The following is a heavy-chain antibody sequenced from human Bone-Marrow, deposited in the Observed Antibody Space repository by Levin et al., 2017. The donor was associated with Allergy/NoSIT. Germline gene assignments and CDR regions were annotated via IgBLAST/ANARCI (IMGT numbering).Heavy chain of an antibody. Sequence: GESLNISCLASGFTFDDHTMHWVRQAPGKGLEWVSLISWDGSTTYYADSVQGRFTLSRDNSKNSLYLQMNSLRTEDTALYYCAREEYYNTNLVFDYWGQGTLVTVSS. CDR2: ISWDGSTT. D-gene: IGHD3-22*01. CDR1: GFTFDDHT. V-gene: IGHV3-43*01. J-gene: IGHJ4*02. CDR3: AREEYYNTNLVFDY.